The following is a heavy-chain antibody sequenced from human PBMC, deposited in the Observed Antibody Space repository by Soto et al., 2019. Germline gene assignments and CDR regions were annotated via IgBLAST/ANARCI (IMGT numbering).Heavy chain of an antibody. J-gene: IGHJ4*02. Sequence: VKVSCKASGGTFSSYAISWVRQAPGQGLEWMGGIIPIFGTANYAQKFQGRVTITADESTSTAYMELSSLRSEDTAVYYCAREMVRSDSSGYYFDYWGQGTLVTVSS. D-gene: IGHD3-22*01. CDR3: AREMVRSDSSGYYFDY. CDR2: IIPIFGTA. CDR1: GGTFSSYA. V-gene: IGHV1-69*13.